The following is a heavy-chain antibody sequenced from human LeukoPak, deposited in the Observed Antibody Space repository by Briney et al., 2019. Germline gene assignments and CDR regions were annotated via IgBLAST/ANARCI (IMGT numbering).Heavy chain of an antibody. D-gene: IGHD3-10*01. Sequence: GGSLRLSCAASGFTFSNAWMSWVRQAPGKGLEWVGFIRSKAYGGTTEYAASVKGRFTISRDDSKSIAYLQMNSLKTEDTAVYYCTRDSPDRYGSGSYYFDYWGQGTLVTVSS. V-gene: IGHV3-49*04. CDR1: GFTFSNAW. CDR2: IRSKAYGGTT. CDR3: TRDSPDRYGSGSYYFDY. J-gene: IGHJ4*02.